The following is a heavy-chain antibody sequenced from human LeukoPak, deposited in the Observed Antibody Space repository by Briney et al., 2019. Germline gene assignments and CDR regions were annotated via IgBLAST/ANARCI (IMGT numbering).Heavy chain of an antibody. V-gene: IGHV3-23*01. Sequence: GGSLRLSCAASGFTVSSYAMSWVRQAPGKGLEWVSAISGSGGSTYYADSVKGRFTISRDNSKNTLYLQMNSLRAEDTAVYYCASARGGGPKGPQDYWGQATLVTVSS. D-gene: IGHD3-10*01. CDR1: GFTVSSYA. J-gene: IGHJ4*02. CDR3: ASARGGGPKGPQDY. CDR2: ISGSGGST.